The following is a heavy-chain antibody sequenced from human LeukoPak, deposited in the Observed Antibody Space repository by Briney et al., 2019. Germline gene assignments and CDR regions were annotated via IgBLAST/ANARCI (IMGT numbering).Heavy chain of an antibody. D-gene: IGHD3-22*01. CDR2: IKLDGSEK. Sequence: GGSLRLSXAASGFTFSDYWMSWIRQAQGKGLEWVANIKLDGSEKYYVDSVKGRFTVSRDNAKNSLFLQMSSLRAEDTAVYFCAREWAYYYGSSGYFDYWGQGTLVTVSS. CDR1: GFTFSDYW. CDR3: AREWAYYYGSSGYFDY. V-gene: IGHV3-7*01. J-gene: IGHJ4*02.